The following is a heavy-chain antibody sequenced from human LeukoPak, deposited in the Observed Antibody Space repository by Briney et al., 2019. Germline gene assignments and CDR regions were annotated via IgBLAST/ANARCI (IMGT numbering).Heavy chain of an antibody. Sequence: GGSLRLSCAAPGFTFSSYWMSWVRQAPGKGLEWVAKIKQDGSEKYYVDSVKGRFTLSRDNAKNSLYLQMNSLRAEDTAVYYCARGPTRANSSDYWGQGTLVTVSS. CDR3: ARGPTRANSSDY. D-gene: IGHD2/OR15-2a*01. CDR2: IKQDGSEK. V-gene: IGHV3-7*01. J-gene: IGHJ4*02. CDR1: GFTFSSYW.